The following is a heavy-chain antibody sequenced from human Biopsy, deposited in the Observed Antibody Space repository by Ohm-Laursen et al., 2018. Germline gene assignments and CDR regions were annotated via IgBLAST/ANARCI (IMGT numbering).Heavy chain of an antibody. Sequence: SDTLSLTCTVSGDSINNYYWSWIRQPAGKGLEWIGRIYTSGSPSYNLSLESRVTMSVDTSKNQFSLILRSVTAADTAVYYCARGTGRFYVYGAFDIWGQGTVVTVSS. CDR3: ARGTGRFYVYGAFDI. CDR2: IYTSGSP. J-gene: IGHJ3*02. D-gene: IGHD1-26*01. CDR1: GDSINNYY. V-gene: IGHV4-4*07.